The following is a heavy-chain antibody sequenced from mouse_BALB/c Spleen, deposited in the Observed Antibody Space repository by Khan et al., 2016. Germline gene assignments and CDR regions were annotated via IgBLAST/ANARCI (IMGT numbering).Heavy chain of an antibody. D-gene: IGHD2-4*01. CDR1: DFSLTGFS. V-gene: IGHV2-6-7*01. J-gene: IGHJ3*01. CDR3: ASYYDYDGGFAY. Sequence: VQLQESGPGLVAPSQSLSITCTVSDFSLTGFSVNWVRQPPGKGLEWLGVIWGDGSTDYNSALKSRLSLSKDDSKSQVFLKMNSLHTDDTARYFCASYYDYDGGFAYWGQGTLVTVSA. CDR2: IWGDGST.